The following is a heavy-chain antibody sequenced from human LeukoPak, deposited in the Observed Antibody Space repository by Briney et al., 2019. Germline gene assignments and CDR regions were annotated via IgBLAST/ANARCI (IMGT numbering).Heavy chain of an antibody. CDR1: GFTFSNHG. CDR2: VSDSGSDT. Sequence: GGSLRLSCAASGFTFSNHGMSWVREASGKGLEWVSAVSDSGSDTYYADSVKGRFTVSRDNSKNTLYLQMNSLRAEATAVYYCAKRVPYSSSSVYFDNWGQGTLVTVSS. CDR3: AKRVPYSSSSVYFDN. V-gene: IGHV3-23*01. J-gene: IGHJ4*02. D-gene: IGHD6-6*01.